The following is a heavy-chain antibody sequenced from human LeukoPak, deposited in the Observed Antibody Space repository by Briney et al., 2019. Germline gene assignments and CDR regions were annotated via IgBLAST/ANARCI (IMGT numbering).Heavy chain of an antibody. CDR2: INHSGST. J-gene: IGHJ4*02. V-gene: IGHV4-34*01. CDR3: ARAGRQISEYQLPVSGEESSLEYYFDY. CDR1: GGSFSGYY. Sequence: PSETLSLTCAVYGGSFSGYYWSWIRQPPGKGLEWIGEINHSGSTNYNPSLKSRVTISVDTSKNQFSLKLSSVTAADTAVYYCARAGRQISEYQLPVSGEESSLEYYFDYWGQGTLVTVSS. D-gene: IGHD2-2*01.